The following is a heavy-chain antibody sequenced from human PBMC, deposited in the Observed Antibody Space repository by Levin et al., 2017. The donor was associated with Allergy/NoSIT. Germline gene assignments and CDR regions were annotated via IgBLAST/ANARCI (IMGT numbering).Heavy chain of an antibody. Sequence: SQTLSLPCTVSCVSISSSSYYWGWIRQPPGKGLEWIGSIYYSGSTYYNPSLKSRVTISVDTSKNQFSLKLSSVTAADTAVYYCARDVDTAMVDAFDIWGQGTMVTVSS. J-gene: IGHJ3*02. CDR2: IYYSGST. CDR1: CVSISSSSYY. V-gene: IGHV4-39*07. D-gene: IGHD5-18*01. CDR3: ARDVDTAMVDAFDI.